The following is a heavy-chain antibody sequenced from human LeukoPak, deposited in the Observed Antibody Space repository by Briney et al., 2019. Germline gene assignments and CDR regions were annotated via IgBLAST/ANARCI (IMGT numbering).Heavy chain of an antibody. CDR1: GFTFSSYW. J-gene: IGHJ2*01. CDR2: INPDGTAT. V-gene: IGHV3-74*01. CDR3: VRDSPSGFFDL. D-gene: IGHD6-19*01. Sequence: GGSLRLSCAASGFTFSSYWMHWVRQAPGKGLVWVSPINPDGTATTYADSVKGRFTISRDNAKNTLYLQMNSLRAEDTAIYYCVRDSPSGFFDLWGRGTLVTVSA.